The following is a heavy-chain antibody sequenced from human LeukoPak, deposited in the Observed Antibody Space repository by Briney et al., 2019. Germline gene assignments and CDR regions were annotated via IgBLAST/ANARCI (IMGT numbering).Heavy chain of an antibody. CDR3: ARDPIYYGSGSNWFDP. V-gene: IGHV1-2*02. CDR1: GYTFTGYY. J-gene: IGHJ5*02. D-gene: IGHD3-10*01. Sequence: VASVKVSCKASGYTFTGYYMHWVRQAPGQGLEWMGWINPNSGGTNYAQKFQGRVTMTRDTSISTAYMELSRLRSEDTAVYYCARDPIYYGSGSNWFDPWGQGTLVTVSS. CDR2: INPNSGGT.